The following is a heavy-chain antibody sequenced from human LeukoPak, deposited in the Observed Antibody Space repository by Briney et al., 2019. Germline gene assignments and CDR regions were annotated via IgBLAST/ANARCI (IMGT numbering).Heavy chain of an antibody. V-gene: IGHV1-69*13. CDR3: ARATMVQGVFYYYYYMDV. CDR2: IIPIFGTA. CDR1: GGTFSSYA. D-gene: IGHD3-10*01. Sequence: PVKVSCKASGGTFSSYAISWVRQAPGQGLEWMGGIIPIFGTANYAQKFQGRVTITADESTSTAYMELSSLRSEDTAVYYCARATMVQGVFYYYYYMDVWGKGTTVTVSS. J-gene: IGHJ6*03.